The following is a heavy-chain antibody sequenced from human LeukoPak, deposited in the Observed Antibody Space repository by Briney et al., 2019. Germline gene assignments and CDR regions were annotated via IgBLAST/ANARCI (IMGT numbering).Heavy chain of an antibody. Sequence: ASVEVSCKASGYTFTGYYMHWVRQAPGQGLEWMGWINPNSGGTNYAQKFQGWVTMTRDTSISTAYMELSRLRSDDTAVYYCARANGPYSSGWSRKAFDIWGQGTMVTVSS. CDR3: ARANGPYSSGWSRKAFDI. CDR2: INPNSGGT. V-gene: IGHV1-2*04. D-gene: IGHD6-19*01. CDR1: GYTFTGYY. J-gene: IGHJ3*02.